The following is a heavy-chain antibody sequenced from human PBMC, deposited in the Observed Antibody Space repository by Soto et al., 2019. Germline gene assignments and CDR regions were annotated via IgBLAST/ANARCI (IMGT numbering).Heavy chain of an antibody. CDR2: MYHTGST. CDR1: GVSISSNNW. CDR3: ARSSRYQYDSSEGNFDY. D-gene: IGHD3-22*01. V-gene: IGHV4-4*02. Sequence: QVQLQESGPGLVKPSGTLSLTCAVSGVSISSNNWWSWVRQPPGKGLEWIGEMYHTGSTNYNPSLKSRGTISVDKSKHPFSLELTSVTAADTAVYYCARSSRYQYDSSEGNFDYWGQGTLVTVSS. J-gene: IGHJ4*02.